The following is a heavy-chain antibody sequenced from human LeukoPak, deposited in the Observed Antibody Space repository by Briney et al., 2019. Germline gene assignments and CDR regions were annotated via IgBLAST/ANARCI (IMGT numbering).Heavy chain of an antibody. CDR2: IYHSGST. CDR3: ARALLEYSRRGGFDY. D-gene: IGHD6-13*01. CDR1: GGSLSHYY. J-gene: IGHJ4*02. Sequence: PSETLSLTCTVSGGSLSHYYWSWIRQPPGKGLEWIGYIYHSGSTNYNPSLKRRVTISLDTTTNQFSLKLNSVTAADTAVYYCARALLEYSRRGGFDYWGEGALVTVSS. V-gene: IGHV4-59*01.